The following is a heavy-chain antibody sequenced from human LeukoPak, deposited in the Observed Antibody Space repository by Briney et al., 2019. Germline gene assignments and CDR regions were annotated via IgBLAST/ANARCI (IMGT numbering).Heavy chain of an antibody. D-gene: IGHD6-6*01. CDR1: GFTFSSYS. CDR2: ISSSSSYI. CDR3: TRAMYTSSSLFDY. J-gene: IGHJ4*02. V-gene: IGHV3-21*01. Sequence: GGSLRLSCAASGFTFSSYSMNWVRQAPGKGLEWVSSISSSSSYIYYADSVKGRFTISRDNAKNTLYLQMNSLRAEDTAVYYCTRAMYTSSSLFDYWGQGTPVTVSS.